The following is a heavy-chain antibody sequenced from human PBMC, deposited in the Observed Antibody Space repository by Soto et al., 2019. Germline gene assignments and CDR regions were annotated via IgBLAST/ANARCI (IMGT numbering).Heavy chain of an antibody. D-gene: IGHD1-26*01. CDR3: AKDFWDTYLFHYFDY. CDR2: ISGSGGST. J-gene: IGHJ4*02. CDR1: GFTFSSYS. V-gene: IGHV3-23*01. Sequence: GGSLGLSCAASGFTFSSYSMSWVRQAPGKGLEWVSAISGSGGSTYYADSVKGRFTISRDNSKNTLYLQMNSLRAEDTAVYYFAKDFWDTYLFHYFDYWGQGNLVTVSS.